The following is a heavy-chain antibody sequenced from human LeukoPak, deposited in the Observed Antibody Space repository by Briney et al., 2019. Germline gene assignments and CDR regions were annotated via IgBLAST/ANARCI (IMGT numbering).Heavy chain of an antibody. J-gene: IGHJ4*02. CDR1: GGSINSNNW. Sequence: SGTLSLTCAVSGGSINSNNWWSWVRQPPGKGLEWIGEIYHSGSTNYNSSLKSRVTISVDKSKKQFSLKLSSVTAADTAVYYCARDGGIAAAGHLDYWGQGTLVTVSS. V-gene: IGHV4-4*02. CDR3: ARDGGIAAAGHLDY. CDR2: IYHSGST. D-gene: IGHD6-13*01.